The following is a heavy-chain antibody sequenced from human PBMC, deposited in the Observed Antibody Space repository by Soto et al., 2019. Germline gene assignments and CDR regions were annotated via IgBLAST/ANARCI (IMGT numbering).Heavy chain of an antibody. CDR3: ARQQTKEGSDYYYYGMDV. Sequence: QVQLVQSGAEVKKPGSSVKVSCKASGGTFSRYAISWVRQAPGQGLEWMGGIIPIFGTANYAQKFQGRVTITADESTSTVYMDLSSLRSEDTAVFYCARQQTKEGSDYYYYGMDVWGQGTTVTVS. CDR1: GGTFSRYA. CDR2: IIPIFGTA. V-gene: IGHV1-69*01. D-gene: IGHD1-7*01. J-gene: IGHJ6*02.